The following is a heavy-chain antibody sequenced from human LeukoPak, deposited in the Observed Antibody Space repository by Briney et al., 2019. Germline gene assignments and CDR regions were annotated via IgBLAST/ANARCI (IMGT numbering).Heavy chain of an antibody. CDR2: INPNSGGT. J-gene: IGHJ4*02. CDR3: ARSALGVPYFDY. Sequence: ASVKVSCKASGYTFTGYYMHWVRQAPGQGLEWMGRINPNSGGTNYAQKFQGRVTITADESTSTAYMELSSLRSEDTAVYYCARSALGVPYFDYWGQGTLVTASS. D-gene: IGHD3-16*01. V-gene: IGHV1-2*06. CDR1: GYTFTGYY.